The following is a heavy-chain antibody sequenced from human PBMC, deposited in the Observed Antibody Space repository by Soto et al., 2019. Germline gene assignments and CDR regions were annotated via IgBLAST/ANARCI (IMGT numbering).Heavy chain of an antibody. V-gene: IGHV3-30-3*01. CDR2: ISYDGSNK. J-gene: IGHJ4*02. CDR3: ARDIRGVRGVIYY. D-gene: IGHD3-10*01. CDR1: GFTFSSYA. Sequence: GGSLRLSCAASGFTFSSYAMHWVRQAPGKGLEWVAVISYDGSNKYYADSVKGRFTISRDNSKNTLYLQMNSLRAEDTAVYYCARDIRGVRGVIYYWGQGTLVTVSS.